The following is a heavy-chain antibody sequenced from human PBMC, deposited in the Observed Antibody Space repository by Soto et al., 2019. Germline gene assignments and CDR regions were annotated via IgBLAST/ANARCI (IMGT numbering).Heavy chain of an antibody. D-gene: IGHD3-9*01. Sequence: EVQLVESGGGLVQPGGSLRLSCAASGFTFSSYEMNWVRQAPGKGLEWVSYISSSGSTIYYADSVKGRFTISRDNAKNSLYLQMNSLRAEDTAVYYCARSTTEVLRYFAGNWFDPWGQGTLVTVSS. CDR3: ARSTTEVLRYFAGNWFDP. V-gene: IGHV3-48*03. J-gene: IGHJ5*02. CDR2: ISSSGSTI. CDR1: GFTFSSYE.